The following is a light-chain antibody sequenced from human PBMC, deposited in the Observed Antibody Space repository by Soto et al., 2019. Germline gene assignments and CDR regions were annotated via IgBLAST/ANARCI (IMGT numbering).Light chain of an antibody. V-gene: IGKV3-20*01. J-gene: IGKJ1*01. CDR2: GAS. CDR3: QQYGTSPGT. CDR1: QSISSTQ. Sequence: EVLLTRSPDTLSLSAVGRATLSWSASQSISSTQLVWYQQKPGQAPTLLIFGASSRATGIPDRFSGSGSGTDFTLTISGLQPEDFAVYYCQQYGTSPGTFGQGTKVDIK.